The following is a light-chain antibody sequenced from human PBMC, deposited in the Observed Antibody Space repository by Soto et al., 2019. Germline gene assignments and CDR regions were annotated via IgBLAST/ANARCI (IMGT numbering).Light chain of an antibody. CDR2: AAS. V-gene: IGKV1-39*01. CDR1: QNILSY. J-gene: IGKJ1*01. CDR3: QQSYSRPQT. Sequence: DVQMTQSPSSLSASVGARVTITCRASQNILSYLNWYQQKPGKAPKLLIYAASNLQSGVPSIFSGSGSGTDFTLSISSLQPEDFATYYCQQSYSRPQTFGQGTKVEFK.